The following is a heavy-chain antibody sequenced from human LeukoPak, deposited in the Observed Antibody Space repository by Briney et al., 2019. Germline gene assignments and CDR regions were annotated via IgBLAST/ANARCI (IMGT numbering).Heavy chain of an antibody. J-gene: IGHJ4*02. V-gene: IGHV3-73*01. CDR2: IRSKPNSYAT. CDR3: TSLREAPDY. Sequence: GGSLRLSCAASGFIFSGSAIHWVRQASGKGLEWVGRIRSKPNSYATAYTASVKGRFTISRDDSKNTAYLQMNSLKTDDTAVYYCTSLREAPDYWGQGTLVTVSS. CDR1: GFIFSGSA.